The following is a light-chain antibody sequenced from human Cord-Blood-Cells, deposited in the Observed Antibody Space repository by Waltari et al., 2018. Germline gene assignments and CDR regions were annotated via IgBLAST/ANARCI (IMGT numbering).Light chain of an antibody. Sequence: QSALTQPASVSGSPGQSITISCTGTSRDVGSYNLVSWYQQHPGKAPKVMIYEGSKRPSGDSNRFSGSKSGNTASLTISGLQAEDGADYYCCSYAGSSTFYVFGTGTKVTVL. V-gene: IGLV2-23*01. CDR3: CSYAGSSTFYV. CDR2: EGS. CDR1: SRDVGSYNL. J-gene: IGLJ1*01.